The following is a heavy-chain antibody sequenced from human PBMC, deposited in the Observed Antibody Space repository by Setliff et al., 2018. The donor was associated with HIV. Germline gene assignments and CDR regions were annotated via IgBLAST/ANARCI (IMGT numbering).Heavy chain of an antibody. CDR3: ARRGNYMEDAFDI. CDR2: ISSTSSYR. Sequence: GGSLRLSCAASGFTFSSYSMNWVRQAPGKGLEWVSSISSTSSYRYYADSMKGRFTISRDNAKNSLYLQMNSLRAEDTAVYYCARRGNYMEDAFDIWGQGTMVTVSS. J-gene: IGHJ3*02. CDR1: GFTFSSYS. V-gene: IGHV3-21*01. D-gene: IGHD1-26*01.